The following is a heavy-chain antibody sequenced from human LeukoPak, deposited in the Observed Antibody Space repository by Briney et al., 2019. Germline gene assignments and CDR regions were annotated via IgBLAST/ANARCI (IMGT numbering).Heavy chain of an antibody. D-gene: IGHD3-10*01. V-gene: IGHV3-23*01. J-gene: IGHJ5*02. CDR3: AKEVTGEGWFDP. CDR2: ISDRNGRT. CDR1: GFTFSLYA. Sequence: GGSLSLSFAASGFTFSLYAISWVRQAPGKGLEWVSAISDRNGRTYYKDSVKGRFTISRDNSKNTLYLQMNSLRVEDTAVYYCAKEVTGEGWFDPWGRG.